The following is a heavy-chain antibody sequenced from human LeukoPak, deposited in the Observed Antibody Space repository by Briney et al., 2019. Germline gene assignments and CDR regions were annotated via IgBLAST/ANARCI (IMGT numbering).Heavy chain of an antibody. Sequence: GGSLRLSCAASGFTFSSYSMNWVRQAPGKGLEWVSSISSSSSYIYYADSVKGRFTISRDNAKSSLYLQMNSLRAEDTAVYYCARGVGWLQSNNYWGQGTLVTVSS. CDR3: ARGVGWLQSNNY. CDR2: ISSSSSYI. J-gene: IGHJ4*02. V-gene: IGHV3-21*01. CDR1: GFTFSSYS. D-gene: IGHD5-24*01.